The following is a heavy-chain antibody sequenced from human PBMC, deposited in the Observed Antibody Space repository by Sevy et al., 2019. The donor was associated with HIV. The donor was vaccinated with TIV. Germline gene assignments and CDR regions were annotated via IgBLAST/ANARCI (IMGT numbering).Heavy chain of an antibody. V-gene: IGHV3-33*01. CDR1: GFSFSGYG. D-gene: IGHD6-19*01. CDR2: IWYDGSNK. Sequence: GGSLRLSCAASGFSFSGYGMHWVRQVPGKGLEWVAIIWYDGSNKDYVDSVKGRFTISRDNSKNTLYVKMNSLRAEDTSVYYCAREGIAVAGIGYYFDYWGQGTLVTVSS. J-gene: IGHJ4*02. CDR3: AREGIAVAGIGYYFDY.